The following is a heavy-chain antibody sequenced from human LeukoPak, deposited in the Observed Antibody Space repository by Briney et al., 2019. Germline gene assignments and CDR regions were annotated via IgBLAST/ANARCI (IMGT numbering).Heavy chain of an antibody. CDR1: GFTFSSYA. D-gene: IGHD3-16*01. J-gene: IGHJ4*02. V-gene: IGHV3-23*01. CDR2: ISGSGGST. Sequence: GGSLRLSCAASGFTFSSYAMSWVRQAPGKGLEWVSAISGSGGSTYYADSVKGRFTISRDNSKNTLFLQMNSLRAEDTAVYYCAKDHEAGDYFDYWGQGTLVTVSS. CDR3: AKDHEAGDYFDY.